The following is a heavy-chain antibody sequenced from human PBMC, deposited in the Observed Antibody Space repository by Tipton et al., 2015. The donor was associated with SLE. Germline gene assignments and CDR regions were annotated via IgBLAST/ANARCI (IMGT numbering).Heavy chain of an antibody. CDR2: IYYSGST. D-gene: IGHD4-17*01. CDR1: GGSISSYY. Sequence: TLSLTCTVSGGSISSYYWSWIRQPPGKGLEWIGYIYYSGSTNYNPSLKSRVTISVDTSKNQFSLKLSSVTAADTAVYYCARGRGYGDPEYFQHWGQGTLVTVSS. V-gene: IGHV4-59*01. J-gene: IGHJ1*01. CDR3: ARGRGYGDPEYFQH.